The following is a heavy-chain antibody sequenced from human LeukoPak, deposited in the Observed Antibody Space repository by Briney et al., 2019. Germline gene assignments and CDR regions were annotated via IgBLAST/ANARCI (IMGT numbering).Heavy chain of an antibody. D-gene: IGHD4-17*01. J-gene: IGHJ2*01. Sequence: SETLSLTCTVSGGSISSYYWSWIRQPPGKGLEWIGHIYYSGSTNYNPSLKSRVTISVDTSKNQFSLKLSSVTAADTAVYYCARDRGDYGDETYWYFDLWGRGTLVTVSS. CDR3: ARDRGDYGDETYWYFDL. CDR2: IYYSGST. CDR1: GGSISSYY. V-gene: IGHV4-59*01.